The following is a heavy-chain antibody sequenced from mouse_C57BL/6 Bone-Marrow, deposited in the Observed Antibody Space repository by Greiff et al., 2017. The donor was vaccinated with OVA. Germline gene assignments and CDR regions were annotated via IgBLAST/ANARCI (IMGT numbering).Heavy chain of an antibody. Sequence: EVQVVESGGGLVQPKGSLKLSCAASGFSFNTYAMNWVRQAPGKGLEWVARIRSKSNNYATYYADSVKDRFTISRDDSESMLYLQMNNLKTEDTAMYYCVRQRPYYYGSDWYFDVWGTGTTVTVSS. CDR1: GFSFNTYA. D-gene: IGHD1-1*01. CDR3: VRQRPYYYGSDWYFDV. V-gene: IGHV10-1*01. CDR2: IRSKSNNYAT. J-gene: IGHJ1*03.